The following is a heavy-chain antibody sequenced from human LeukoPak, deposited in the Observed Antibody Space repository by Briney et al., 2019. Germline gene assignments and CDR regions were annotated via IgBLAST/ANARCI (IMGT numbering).Heavy chain of an antibody. CDR3: ARASKDGYSSGHKWKY. D-gene: IGHD6-19*01. V-gene: IGHV4-39*01. CDR2: IYYSGIT. CDR1: GGSISSSSYY. Sequence: PETLSLTCTVSGGSISSSSYYWGWIRQPPGKGLEWIGSIYYSGITYYNASLKSRVTISVDTSKNQFSLNLSSVTAADTAVYYCARASKDGYSSGHKWKYWGQGTLVTVSS. J-gene: IGHJ4*02.